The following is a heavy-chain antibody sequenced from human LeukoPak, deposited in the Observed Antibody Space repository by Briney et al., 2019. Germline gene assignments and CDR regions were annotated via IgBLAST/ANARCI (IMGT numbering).Heavy chain of an antibody. D-gene: IGHD6-25*01. J-gene: IGHJ6*04. V-gene: IGHV3-48*03. CDR2: ISASGALT. CDR3: ARDGTPIHSSGWVYMDV. Sequence: PGGSLRLSCAASGFSFSSYEMNWVRQAPGKGLEWISYISASGALTHYADSVEGRFTIYRDNAKNSLYLQMNSLRGEATAVYYCARDGTPIHSSGWVYMDVWGKGTTVTISS. CDR1: GFSFSSYE.